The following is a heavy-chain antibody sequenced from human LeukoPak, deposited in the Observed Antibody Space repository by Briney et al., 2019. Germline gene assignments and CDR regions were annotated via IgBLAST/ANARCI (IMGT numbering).Heavy chain of an antibody. Sequence: GGSLRLSCAAAGFTVSSNYMSWVRQAPGKGLEWVSVTYSGGSTYYADSVKGRFTISRDNSKNTLYLQMNSLRAEDTAVYYCARNWGTGYFDLWGRGTLVTVSS. CDR3: ARNWGTGYFDL. CDR1: GFTVSSNY. CDR2: TYSGGST. V-gene: IGHV3-53*01. J-gene: IGHJ2*01. D-gene: IGHD7-27*01.